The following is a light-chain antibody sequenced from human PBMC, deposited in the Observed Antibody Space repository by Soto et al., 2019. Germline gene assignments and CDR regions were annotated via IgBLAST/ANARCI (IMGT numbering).Light chain of an antibody. CDR3: QQYNYFWT. CDR2: GAS. Sequence: EIVMTQSPATLSVSPGERATLSCRASQSVSSNLAWYQQKPGQAPRLLIYGASTRASGIPARFSGSGSGTDFTPTINSPQSEDFAVYYCQQYNYFWTFGQGTKVEIK. V-gene: IGKV3-15*01. J-gene: IGKJ1*01. CDR1: QSVSSN.